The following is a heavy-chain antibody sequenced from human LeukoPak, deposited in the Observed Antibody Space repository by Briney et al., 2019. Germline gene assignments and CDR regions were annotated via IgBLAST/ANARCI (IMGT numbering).Heavy chain of an antibody. CDR1: GYTFTSYA. V-gene: IGHV1-69*06. CDR2: IIPIFGTA. D-gene: IGHD3-10*01. Sequence: ASVKVSCKASGYTFTSYAMHWVRQAPGQRLEWMGGIIPIFGTANYAQKFQGRVTITADKSTSTAYMELSSLRSEDTAVYYCASPSSGRHYYGSGSYDNYFDYWGQGTLVTVSS. CDR3: ASPSSGRHYYGSGSYDNYFDY. J-gene: IGHJ4*02.